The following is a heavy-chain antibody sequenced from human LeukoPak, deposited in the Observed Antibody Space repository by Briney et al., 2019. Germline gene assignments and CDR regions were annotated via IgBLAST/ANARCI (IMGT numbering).Heavy chain of an antibody. Sequence: ASVKVSCKASGYTFTGYYMRWVRQATGQGLEWMGWINPNSGGTNYAQKFQGRVTMTRDTSISTAYMELSRLRSDDTAVYYCARVSSASYYDSSGYDDYWGQGTLVTVSS. CDR1: GYTFTGYY. CDR3: ARVSSASYYDSSGYDDY. J-gene: IGHJ4*02. CDR2: INPNSGGT. V-gene: IGHV1-2*02. D-gene: IGHD3-22*01.